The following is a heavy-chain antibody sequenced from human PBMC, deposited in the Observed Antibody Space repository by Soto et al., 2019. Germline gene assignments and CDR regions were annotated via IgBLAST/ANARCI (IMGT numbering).Heavy chain of an antibody. CDR1: GYTFTSYG. Sequence: SVXVSCKASGYTFTSYGISWVRQAPGQGLEWMGWISAYNGNTNYAQKLQGRVTMTTDTSTSTVYMELRSLRSDDTAVYYCARASGSSYWFDPWGQGTLVTVSS. J-gene: IGHJ5*02. D-gene: IGHD1-26*01. V-gene: IGHV1-18*01. CDR3: ARASGSSYWFDP. CDR2: ISAYNGNT.